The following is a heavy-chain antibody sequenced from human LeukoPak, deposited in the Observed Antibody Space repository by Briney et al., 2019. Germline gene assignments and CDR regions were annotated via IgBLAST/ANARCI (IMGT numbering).Heavy chain of an antibody. CDR2: IIPILGIA. CDR3: ARGLVGGENRDY. D-gene: IGHD1-26*01. J-gene: IGHJ4*02. Sequence: SVKVSCKASGGTFSSYAISWVRQAPGQGLEWMGRIIPILGIANYAQKFQGRVTVTADKSTSTAYMELSSLRSEDTAVYYCARGLVGGENRDYWGQGTLVTVSS. CDR1: GGTFSSYA. V-gene: IGHV1-69*04.